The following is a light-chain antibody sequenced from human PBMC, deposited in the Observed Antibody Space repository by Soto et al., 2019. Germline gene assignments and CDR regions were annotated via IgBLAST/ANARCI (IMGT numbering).Light chain of an antibody. CDR3: QQYNNWPPMGT. V-gene: IGKV3D-15*01. CDR1: QSVRTN. Sequence: EVMMTQFPDTVSVTPGETVTLSCGASQSVRTNLAWYQQRPGQAPRLLIHYSSTRATDVPARFSGSGSGTEFTLTISSLQSEDFAVYYCQQYNNWPPMGTFGQGTKVDIK. J-gene: IGKJ1*01. CDR2: YSS.